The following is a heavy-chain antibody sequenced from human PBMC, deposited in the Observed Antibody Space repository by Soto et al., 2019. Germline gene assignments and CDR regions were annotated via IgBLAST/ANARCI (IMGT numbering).Heavy chain of an antibody. CDR2: FDPEDGET. J-gene: IGHJ5*02. V-gene: IGHV1-24*01. D-gene: IGHD3-9*01. CDR3: ATYKGFLTPSWFDP. CDR1: GYTLTELS. Sequence: ASVKVSCKVSGYTLTELSMHWVRQAPGKGLEWMGGFDPEDGETIYAQKFQGRVTMTEDTSTDTAYMELSSLRSEDTAVYYCATYKGFLTPSWFDPWGQGTLVTVPQ.